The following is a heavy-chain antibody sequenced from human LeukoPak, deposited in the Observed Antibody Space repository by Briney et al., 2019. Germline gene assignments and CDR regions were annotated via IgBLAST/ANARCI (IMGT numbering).Heavy chain of an antibody. V-gene: IGHV4-59*08. CDR3: AGTSPNYSRSYFAPVAYGY. CDR1: GGSISSYY. CDR2: IYYSGST. J-gene: IGHJ4*02. Sequence: PSETLSLTCTVSGGSISSYYWSWIRQPPGKGLEWIGYIYYSGSTNYNPSLKSRVTISVDTSKNQFSLKLSSVTAADTAVYYCAGTSPNYSRSYFAPVAYGYWGQGTLVTVSS. D-gene: IGHD1-26*01.